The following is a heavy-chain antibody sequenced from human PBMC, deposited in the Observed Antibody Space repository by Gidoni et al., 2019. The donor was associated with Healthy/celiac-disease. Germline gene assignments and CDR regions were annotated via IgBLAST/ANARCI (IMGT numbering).Heavy chain of an antibody. CDR2: ISSNGGST. J-gene: IGHJ5*02. CDR3: VKVDTGVVVPAAIGNWFDP. Sequence: EVQLVESGGSLVQPGGSLRLSCLAPGFTFSRYAMPWVRQAPGKGLEYVAAISSNGGSTDYADSVKGRFTISRDNSKNTLYLQMSSLRAEDTAVYYCVKVDTGVVVPAAIGNWFDPWGQGTLVTVSS. CDR1: GFTFSRYA. D-gene: IGHD2-2*02. V-gene: IGHV3-64D*06.